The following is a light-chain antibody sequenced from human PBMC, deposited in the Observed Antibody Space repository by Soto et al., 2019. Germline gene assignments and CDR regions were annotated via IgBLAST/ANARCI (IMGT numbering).Light chain of an antibody. Sequence: EIVLTQSPATLSLSPGERATLSCRASQSVSSYLAWYQQKPGQAPRLLIYDASNRATGIQARFSGSGSGTDVTLTISSLEPADFAVYYCQQRSNWPLWTFGQGTNVEIK. CDR1: QSVSSY. V-gene: IGKV3-11*01. J-gene: IGKJ1*01. CDR2: DAS. CDR3: QQRSNWPLWT.